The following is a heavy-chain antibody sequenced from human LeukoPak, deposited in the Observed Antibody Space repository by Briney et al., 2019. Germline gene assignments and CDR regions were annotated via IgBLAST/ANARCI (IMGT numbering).Heavy chain of an antibody. CDR3: ARGDCSSTSCPKIMRAFDI. V-gene: IGHV3-48*04. D-gene: IGHD2-2*01. CDR1: GFTFSSYW. CDR2: ISSSGSTI. Sequence: ETGGSLRLSCAASGFTFSSYWMNWVRQAPGKGLEWVSYISSSGSTIYYADSVKGRFTISRDNAKNSLYLQMNSLRAEDTAVYYCARGDCSSTSCPKIMRAFDIWGQGTMVTVSS. J-gene: IGHJ3*02.